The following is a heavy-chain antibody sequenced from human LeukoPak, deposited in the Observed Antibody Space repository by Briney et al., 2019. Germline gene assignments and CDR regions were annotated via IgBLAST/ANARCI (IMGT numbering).Heavy chain of an antibody. CDR3: VTDRRGILVRGTTFDY. CDR1: GLTFSSYG. D-gene: IGHD3-10*01. V-gene: IGHV3-64D*06. CDR2: ISSNGGST. Sequence: GGSLRLSCAASGLTFSSYGMHWVRQAPGKGLEYVSAISSNGGSTYYADSVKGRFTISRDNSKNTLYLQMSSLRAEDTAVYYCVTDRRGILVRGTTFDYWGQGTLVTVSS. J-gene: IGHJ4*02.